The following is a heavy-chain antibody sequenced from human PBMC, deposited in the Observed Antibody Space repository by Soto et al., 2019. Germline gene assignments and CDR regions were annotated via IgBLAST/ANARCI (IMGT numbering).Heavy chain of an antibody. J-gene: IGHJ3*02. CDR2: ISSSSSYI. Sequence: GSLILSCAASGSTFSSYSMSWVRHDPGKKLEWVSSISSSSSYIYYSDSVKGRFTISRDNAKNSLYLQMNSLRAEDTGVYYCARIQVGYDAFDIWGQGTMVTVSS. D-gene: IGHD2-15*01. CDR3: ARIQVGYDAFDI. V-gene: IGHV3-21*01. CDR1: GSTFSSYS.